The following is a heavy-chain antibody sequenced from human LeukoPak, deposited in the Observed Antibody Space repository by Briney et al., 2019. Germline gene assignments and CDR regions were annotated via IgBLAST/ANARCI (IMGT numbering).Heavy chain of an antibody. J-gene: IGHJ6*03. CDR3: ARDRTRYYYYSYMDV. D-gene: IGHD1-14*01. CDR2: INPNGGGT. V-gene: IGHV1-2*02. Sequence: GASVKVSCKASGYTFTGYYMYWVRQAPGQGLEWMGWINPNGGGTKYAQKFQGRVTMTRDTSISTAYMELSRQSSDDTAVYYCARDRTRYYYYSYMDVWGKGTAVTISS. CDR1: GYTFTGYY.